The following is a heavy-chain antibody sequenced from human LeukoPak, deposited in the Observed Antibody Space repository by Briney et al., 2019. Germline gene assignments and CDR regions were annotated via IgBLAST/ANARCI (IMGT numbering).Heavy chain of an antibody. D-gene: IGHD2-21*02. CDR2: INHSGST. CDR1: GGSFSGYY. Sequence: PSETLSVTCAVYGGSFSGYYWSCIRQPPGKGLEWIGEINHSGSTNYNPSLKSRVTISVHTSKNQFSLKLSSVTAADTAVYYCARGQSHCGGDCYSGHFDYGGQGTLVTVSS. V-gene: IGHV4-34*01. J-gene: IGHJ4*02. CDR3: ARGQSHCGGDCYSGHFDY.